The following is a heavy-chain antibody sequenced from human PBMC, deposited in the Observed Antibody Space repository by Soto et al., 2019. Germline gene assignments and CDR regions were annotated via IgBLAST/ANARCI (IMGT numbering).Heavy chain of an antibody. CDR2: INPNSGGT. V-gene: IGHV1-2*04. Sequence: ASVKVSCKASGYTFTGYYMHWVRQAPGQGLEWMGWINPNSGGTNYAQKFQGWVTMTRDTSISTAYMELSRLRSDDTAVYYCARAECGGGSCYSGNWFDPWGQGTLVTVSS. D-gene: IGHD2-15*01. CDR1: GYTFTGYY. CDR3: ARAECGGGSCYSGNWFDP. J-gene: IGHJ5*02.